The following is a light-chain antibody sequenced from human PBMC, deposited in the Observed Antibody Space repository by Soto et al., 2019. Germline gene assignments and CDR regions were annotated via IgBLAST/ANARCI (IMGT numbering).Light chain of an antibody. CDR3: QQTNIFPVA. CDR2: LAS. Sequence: DIQMTQSPSSLSASVGDRFTITCRASQDISTWVAWYQQKPGNAPKLLIYLASTLQSGVPSRFSGAGSGTDFTLTINSLQPEDFAVYYCQQTNIFPVAFGQGTRLEIK. CDR1: QDISTW. V-gene: IGKV1D-12*01. J-gene: IGKJ5*01.